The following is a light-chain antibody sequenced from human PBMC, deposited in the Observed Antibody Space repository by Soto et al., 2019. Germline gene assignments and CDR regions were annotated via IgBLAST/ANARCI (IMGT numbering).Light chain of an antibody. J-gene: IGKJ5*01. CDR3: QQYNNWPLRT. CDR2: GAS. Sequence: EIVMTQSPATLSVSPGERATLSCRASQSVSSNLAWYQQNPGQAPRLLIYGASTRATGIPARFSGSGSGTEFTLTISSLQSEDFAVYYCQQYNNWPLRTFGQGTRLEIK. CDR1: QSVSSN. V-gene: IGKV3-15*01.